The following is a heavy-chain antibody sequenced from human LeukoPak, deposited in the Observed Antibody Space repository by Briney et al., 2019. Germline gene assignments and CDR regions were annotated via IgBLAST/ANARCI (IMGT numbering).Heavy chain of an antibody. D-gene: IGHD3-10*01. V-gene: IGHV1-2*02. CDR2: INPNSGGT. CDR3: ASRVAMLWFGESDLDY. Sequence: GASVKVSCKASGYTFTGYYMHWVRQAPEQGLEWMGWINPNSGGTNYAQKFQGRVTMTRDTSISTAYMELSRLRSDDTAVYYCASRVAMLWFGESDLDYWGQGTLVTVSS. J-gene: IGHJ4*02. CDR1: GYTFTGYY.